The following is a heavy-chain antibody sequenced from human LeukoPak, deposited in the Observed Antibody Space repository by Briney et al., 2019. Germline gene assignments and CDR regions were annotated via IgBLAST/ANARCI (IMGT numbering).Heavy chain of an antibody. V-gene: IGHV3-23*01. D-gene: IGHD1-26*01. Sequence: GGSLILSCAASGFTFSSYAMSWVRQAPGKGLECVSDISTSGGSTYYADSVKGRFTISRDNSKNTLYLQMNSLRAEDTAVYYCAKVVGPTPYFFDYWGQGTLVTVSS. CDR2: ISTSGGST. J-gene: IGHJ4*02. CDR3: AKVVGPTPYFFDY. CDR1: GFTFSSYA.